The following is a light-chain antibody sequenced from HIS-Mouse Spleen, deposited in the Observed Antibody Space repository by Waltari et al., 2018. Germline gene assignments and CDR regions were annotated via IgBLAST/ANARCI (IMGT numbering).Light chain of an antibody. CDR3: QVWDSSSDHPV. CDR2: DDS. Sequence: SYVLTQPPSVSVAPGKTARITCGGNNIGSKSVHWYQQKPGQAPVLVVYDDSDRPSGITERFSGSNSGNTATLTISRVEDGDEADYYCQVWDSSSDHPVFGGGTKLTVL. V-gene: IGLV3-21*03. CDR1: NIGSKS. J-gene: IGLJ2*01.